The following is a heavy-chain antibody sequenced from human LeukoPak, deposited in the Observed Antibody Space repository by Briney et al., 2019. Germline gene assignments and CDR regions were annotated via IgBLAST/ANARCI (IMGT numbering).Heavy chain of an antibody. J-gene: IGHJ6*02. Sequence: GGSLRLSCAASGFTVSSNYMSWVRQAPGKGLEWVPVIYSGGSTYYADSVKGRFTISRDNSKNTLYLQMNSLRAEDTAVYYCARGPVVVPATYYYYGMDVWGQGTTVTVSS. V-gene: IGHV3-53*01. CDR3: ARGPVVVPATYYYYGMDV. CDR1: GFTVSSNY. CDR2: IYSGGST. D-gene: IGHD2-2*01.